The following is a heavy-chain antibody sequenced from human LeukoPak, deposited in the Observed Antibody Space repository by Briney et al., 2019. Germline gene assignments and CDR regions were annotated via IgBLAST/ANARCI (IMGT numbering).Heavy chain of an antibody. CDR3: AGDATYYYDSSGYFLFDY. V-gene: IGHV4-4*07. CDR2: IYTSGST. J-gene: IGHJ4*02. D-gene: IGHD3-22*01. CDR1: GGSISSYY. Sequence: SETLSLTCTVSGGSISSYYWSWIRQPAGKGLEWIGRIYTSGSTNYNPSLKSRVTMSVDTSKNQFSLKLSSVTAADTAVYYCAGDATYYYDSSGYFLFDYWGQGTLVTVSS.